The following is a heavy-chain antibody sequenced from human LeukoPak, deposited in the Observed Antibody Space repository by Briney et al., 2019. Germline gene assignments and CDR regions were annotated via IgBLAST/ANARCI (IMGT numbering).Heavy chain of an antibody. CDR1: GGTFSSYD. D-gene: IGHD3-10*01. V-gene: IGHV1-69*13. CDR2: NIPISGTA. J-gene: IGHJ4*02. CDR3: ARGPFGETPLYFDY. Sequence: SVKVSCKASGGTFSSYDISWVRQAPGQGLEWMGGNIPISGTAKYAQKFQGRVTITADESTSTAYMELSSPRSEDTAVYYCARGPFGETPLYFDYWGQGTLVTVSS.